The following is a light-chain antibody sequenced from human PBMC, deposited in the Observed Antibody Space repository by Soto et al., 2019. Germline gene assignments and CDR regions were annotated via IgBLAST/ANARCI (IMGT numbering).Light chain of an antibody. V-gene: IGKV3-20*01. J-gene: IGKJ1*01. CDR2: GAS. CDR3: QQYGNSPWT. CDR1: QSVSSSF. Sequence: EIVLTQSPGTLSLSPGERATLSCRASQSVSSSFLAWYQQKPGQAPRLLIYGASSRATGIPDRFSGSGSGTVFTLTISRLEAEDFVVYHCQQYGNSPWTFGQGTKVEIK.